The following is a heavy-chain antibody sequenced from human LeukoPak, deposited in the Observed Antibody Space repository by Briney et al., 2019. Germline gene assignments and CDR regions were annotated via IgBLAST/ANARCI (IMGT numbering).Heavy chain of an antibody. CDR1: GGSISSYY. Sequence: PSETLSLTCTVSGGSISSYYWSWIRQPAGKGLEWIGRIYTSGSTNYNPSLESRVTMSVDTSKNQFSLKLSSVTAADTAVYYCARDRYYYGSGGRYMDVWGKGTTVTISS. V-gene: IGHV4-4*07. CDR3: ARDRYYYGSGGRYMDV. J-gene: IGHJ6*03. CDR2: IYTSGST. D-gene: IGHD3-10*01.